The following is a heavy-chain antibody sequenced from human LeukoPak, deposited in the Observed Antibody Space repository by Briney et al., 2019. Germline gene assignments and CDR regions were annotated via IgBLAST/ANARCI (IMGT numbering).Heavy chain of an antibody. D-gene: IGHD3-10*01. CDR1: GGSISSGSYY. Sequence: SETLSLTCTVSGGSISSGSYYWSWIRQPAGKGLEWIGRIYTSGSTNYNPSLKSRVPISVDTSKNQFSLKLSSVTAAGTAVYYCARDHEYSGSGSYWPIYYFDYWGQGTLVTVSS. CDR2: IYTSGST. V-gene: IGHV4-61*02. J-gene: IGHJ4*02. CDR3: ARDHEYSGSGSYWPIYYFDY.